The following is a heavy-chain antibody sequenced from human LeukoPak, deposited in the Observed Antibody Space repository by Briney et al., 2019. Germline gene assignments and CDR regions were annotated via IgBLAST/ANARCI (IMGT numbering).Heavy chain of an antibody. V-gene: IGHV1-18*01. D-gene: IGHD3-9*01. Sequence: VASVKVSCKASGYTFTSYGISWVRQAPGQGLEWMGWISAYNGNTNYAQKLQGRVTMTTDTSTSTAYMELRGLRSDDTAVYYCARVVNVLRYFDWLLTPFDYWGQGTLVTVSS. J-gene: IGHJ4*02. CDR3: ARVVNVLRYFDWLLTPFDY. CDR2: ISAYNGNT. CDR1: GYTFTSYG.